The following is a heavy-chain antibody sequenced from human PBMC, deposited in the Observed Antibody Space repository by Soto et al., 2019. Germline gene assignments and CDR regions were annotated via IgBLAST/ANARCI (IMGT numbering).Heavy chain of an antibody. J-gene: IGHJ6*02. V-gene: IGHV1-69*13. CDR2: IIPIFGTA. Sequence: SVKVSCKASGGTFSSYAISWVRQAPGQGLEWMGGIIPIFGTANYAQKFQGRVTITADESTSTAYMELSSLRSEDTAVYYCARFDSVRHYYDSRGSMDVWGQGTTVTVSS. CDR1: GGTFSSYA. D-gene: IGHD3-22*01. CDR3: ARFDSVRHYYDSRGSMDV.